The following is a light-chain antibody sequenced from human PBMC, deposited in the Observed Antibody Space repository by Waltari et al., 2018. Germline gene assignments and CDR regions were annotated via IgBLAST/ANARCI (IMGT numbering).Light chain of an antibody. V-gene: IGKV4-1*01. Sequence: DIVMNQSPDPLAVSLGGGTTINCKSSRSIFYSPNKNNYLAWYQHKSGQPPKLLIYWASTRAPGVPDRISGSGSGTDFTLTISSLQAEDVAVYYCQQYFSTPYNFGQGTKLEIK. CDR1: RSIFYSPNKNNY. CDR2: WAS. J-gene: IGKJ2*01. CDR3: QQYFSTPYN.